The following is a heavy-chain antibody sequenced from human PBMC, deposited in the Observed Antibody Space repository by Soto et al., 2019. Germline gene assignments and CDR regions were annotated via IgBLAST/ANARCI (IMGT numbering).Heavy chain of an antibody. J-gene: IGHJ4*02. CDR1: GGSISSGGYY. Sequence: SETLSLTCTVSGGSISSGGYYWSWIRQHPGKGLEWIGYIYYSGSTYYNPSLKSRVTISVDTSKNQFSLKLSSVTAADTAVYYCARDGNWGNDYFDYWGQGTLVTVSS. V-gene: IGHV4-31*03. D-gene: IGHD7-27*01. CDR3: ARDGNWGNDYFDY. CDR2: IYYSGST.